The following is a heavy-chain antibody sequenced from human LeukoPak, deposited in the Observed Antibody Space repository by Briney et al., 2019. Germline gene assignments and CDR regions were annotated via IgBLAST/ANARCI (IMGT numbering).Heavy chain of an antibody. V-gene: IGHV3-74*01. CDR2: INEEGTTI. CDR1: GFTLSSYW. D-gene: IGHD5-12*01. CDR3: APQQTYSPYNWFDP. Sequence: GGSLRLSCAASGFTLSSYWMHWVRQAPGKGLVWVSRINEEGTTIDYADSVRGRFTISRDIAKNTLYLQMNSLRAEDTAVYYCAPQQTYSPYNWFDPWGQGTLVTVSS. J-gene: IGHJ5*02.